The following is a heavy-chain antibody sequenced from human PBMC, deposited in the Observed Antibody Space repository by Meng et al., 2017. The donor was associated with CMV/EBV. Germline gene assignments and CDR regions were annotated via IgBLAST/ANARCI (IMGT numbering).Heavy chain of an antibody. J-gene: IGHJ4*02. Sequence: GESLKISCAASGFTFSSYEMNWVRQAPGKGLEWVSYISSSGSTIYYADSVKGRFTISRDNAKNSLYLQMNSLRAEDTAVYYCARGRYYDSSGYYDYWGQGTLVTVS. CDR3: ARGRYYDSSGYYDY. CDR2: ISSSGSTI. D-gene: IGHD3-22*01. V-gene: IGHV3-48*03. CDR1: GFTFSSYE.